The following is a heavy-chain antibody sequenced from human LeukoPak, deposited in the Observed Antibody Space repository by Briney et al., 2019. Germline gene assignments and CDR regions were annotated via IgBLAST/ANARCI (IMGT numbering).Heavy chain of an antibody. D-gene: IGHD6-13*01. CDR2: INPNSGGT. CDR1: GYTFTGYY. J-gene: IGHJ4*02. Sequence: ASVKVSCKASGYTFTGYYMYWVRQAPGQGLEWMGWINPNSGGTNYAQKFQGRVTMTRDTSITTAYMELSRLRSDDTAVYYCASADSTAGGSLLYYFDYWGQGTLVTVSS. CDR3: ASADSTAGGSLLYYFDY. V-gene: IGHV1-2*02.